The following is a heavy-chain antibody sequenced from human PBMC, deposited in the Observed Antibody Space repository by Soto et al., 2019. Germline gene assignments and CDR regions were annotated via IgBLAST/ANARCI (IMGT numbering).Heavy chain of an antibody. CDR3: AXSIXARHSRSGAFDI. CDR1: GYTFTSYG. Sequence: GASVKVSCKASGYTFTSYGISWVRQAPGQGLEWMGWISAYNGNTNYAQKLQGRVTMTTDTSTSTAYMELRSLRSDDTAVYYCAXSIXARHSRSGAFDIWGQGTMVTVSS. J-gene: IGHJ3*02. CDR2: ISAYNGNT. V-gene: IGHV1-18*01. D-gene: IGHD6-6*01.